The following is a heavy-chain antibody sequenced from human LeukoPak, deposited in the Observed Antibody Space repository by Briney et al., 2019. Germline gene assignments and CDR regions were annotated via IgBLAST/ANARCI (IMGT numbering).Heavy chain of an antibody. CDR1: GYTFTSYG. CDR3: ARDRRGYSYGSYYFDY. J-gene: IGHJ4*02. V-gene: IGHV1-18*04. Sequence: ASVKVSCKASGYTFTSYGISWVRQAPGQGLEWMGWISAYNGNTNYAQKLQGRVTMTTDTSTSTAYMELRSLRSDDTAVYYCARDRRGYSYGSYYFDYWGQGTRVTVSS. D-gene: IGHD5-18*01. CDR2: ISAYNGNT.